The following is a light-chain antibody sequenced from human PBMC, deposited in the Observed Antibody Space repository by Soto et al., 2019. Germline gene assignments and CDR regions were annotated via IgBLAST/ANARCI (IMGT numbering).Light chain of an antibody. CDR2: EVV. CDR3: SSYTSSSTLYV. V-gene: IGLV2-18*02. J-gene: IGLJ1*01. CDR1: KNDIGVYDF. Sequence: QSVLTQPPSASGSPGQSVTISCTGTKNDIGVYDFVSWYQHHPGKAPRLIIYEVVQRPSGVPDRFSGSKSGNTASLTISGLQAEDEADYYCSSYTSSSTLYVFGTGTKVTV.